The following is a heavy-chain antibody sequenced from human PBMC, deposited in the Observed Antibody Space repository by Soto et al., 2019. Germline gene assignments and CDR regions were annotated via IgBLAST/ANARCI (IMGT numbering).Heavy chain of an antibody. D-gene: IGHD3-10*01. CDR2: IIPIFGTA. J-gene: IGHJ6*02. CDR3: ARGQYRITMVRGVVMDV. Sequence: ASVKVSCKASGGTFSSYAISWVRQAPGQGLVLIVGIIPIFGTANYAQKFQGRVTITADESTSTAYMELSSLRSEDTAVYYCARGQYRITMVRGVVMDVWGQGTTVTVSS. V-gene: IGHV1-69*13. CDR1: GGTFSSYA.